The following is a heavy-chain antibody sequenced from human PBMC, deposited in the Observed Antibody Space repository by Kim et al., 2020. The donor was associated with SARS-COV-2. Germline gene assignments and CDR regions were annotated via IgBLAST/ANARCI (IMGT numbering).Heavy chain of an antibody. CDR3: AGGIAVAGRR. V-gene: IGHV3-21*01. D-gene: IGHD6-19*01. Sequence: GGSLRLSCAASGFTFSSYSMNWVRLAPGKGLEWVSSISSSSSYIYYADSVKGRFTISRDNAKNSLYLQMNSLRTGDTAVYYGAGGIAVAGRRWGQGTLVTVSS. CDR1: GFTFSSYS. CDR2: ISSSSSYI. J-gene: IGHJ4*02.